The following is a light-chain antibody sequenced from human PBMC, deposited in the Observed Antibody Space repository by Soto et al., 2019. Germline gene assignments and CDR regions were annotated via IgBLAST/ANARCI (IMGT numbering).Light chain of an antibody. CDR1: QSVSSSY. Sequence: EIVLTQSPGTLSLSPGERATLSCRASQSVSSSYLAWYQQKPGQAPRLLIYGASSRATGIPARFSGSGSGTDFTLTISRLEPEDFAAYYCQQYDSSARTCGQGTKVDIK. CDR3: QQYDSSART. CDR2: GAS. V-gene: IGKV3-20*01. J-gene: IGKJ1*01.